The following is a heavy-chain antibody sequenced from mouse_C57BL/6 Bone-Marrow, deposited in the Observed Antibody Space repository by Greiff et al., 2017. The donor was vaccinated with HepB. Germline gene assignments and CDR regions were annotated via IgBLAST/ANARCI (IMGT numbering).Heavy chain of an antibody. Sequence: QVQLQQPGAELVMPGASVKLSCKASGYTFTSYWMHWVKQRPGQGLEWIGEIDPSDSYTNYNQKFKGKSTLTVDKSSSTAYMQLSSLTSEDSAVYYYGKEKTLPYAMDNWGQGTSVTVSS. D-gene: IGHD2-1*01. J-gene: IGHJ4*01. CDR2: IDPSDSYT. CDR3: GKEKTLPYAMDN. V-gene: IGHV1-69*01. CDR1: GYTFTSYW.